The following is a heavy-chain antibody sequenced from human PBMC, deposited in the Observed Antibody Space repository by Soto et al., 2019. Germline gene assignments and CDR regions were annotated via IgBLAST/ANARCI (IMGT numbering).Heavy chain of an antibody. CDR1: GYTFTSYA. Sequence: ASVKVSCRASGYTFTSYAMHWVRQAPGQRLEWMGWINAGNGNTKYSQKFQGRVTITRDTSASTAYMELSSLRSEDTAVYYCARAPSVVVAATNNWFDPWGQGTLVTVSS. V-gene: IGHV1-3*01. D-gene: IGHD2-15*01. CDR2: INAGNGNT. J-gene: IGHJ5*02. CDR3: ARAPSVVVAATNNWFDP.